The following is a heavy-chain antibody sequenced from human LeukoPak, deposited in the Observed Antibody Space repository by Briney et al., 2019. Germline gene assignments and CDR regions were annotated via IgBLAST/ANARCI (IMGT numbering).Heavy chain of an antibody. CDR1: GFTVSSNY. V-gene: IGHV3-7*04. CDR3: AWDSSAEKGQQLAN. Sequence: PGGSLRLSCAASGFTVSSNYMSWVRQAPGKGLEWVANINQDGSEKYYVDSVKGRFTISRDNAKNSLSLQVNNLRAEDTAVYYCAWDSSAEKGQQLANWGQGTLVTVSS. D-gene: IGHD6-13*01. CDR2: INQDGSEK. J-gene: IGHJ4*02.